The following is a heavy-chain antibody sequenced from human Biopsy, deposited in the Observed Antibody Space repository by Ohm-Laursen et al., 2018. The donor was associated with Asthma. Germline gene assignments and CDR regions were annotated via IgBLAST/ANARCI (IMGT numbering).Heavy chain of an antibody. V-gene: IGHV1-69*01. J-gene: IGHJ6*02. CDR2: IIPIYGTT. Sequence: SSVKVSCKASGDIFSSFGIKRVRQAPGQGLEWMGGIIPIYGTTHTAQKFQVRVTITADEFTSTAYMDLTSLRTEDTGVYYCARGGYYGDRRHHNGLDVWGQGTTVTVSS. CDR3: ARGGYYGDRRHHNGLDV. D-gene: IGHD4-17*01. CDR1: GDIFSSFG.